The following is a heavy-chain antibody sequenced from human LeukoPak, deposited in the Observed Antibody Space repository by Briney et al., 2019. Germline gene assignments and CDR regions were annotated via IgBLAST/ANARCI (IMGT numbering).Heavy chain of an antibody. Sequence: GGSLRLSCAASGFTFSNAWMSWVRQAPGKGLEWVGRIKSKTDGGTTDYAAPVKGRFIISRDDSKNTLYLQMNSLKTEDTAVYYCTTKREYSGYVFYYYYYMDVWGKGTTVTVSS. CDR1: GFTFSNAW. D-gene: IGHD5-12*01. CDR3: TTKREYSGYVFYYYYYMDV. CDR2: IKSKTDGGTT. V-gene: IGHV3-15*01. J-gene: IGHJ6*03.